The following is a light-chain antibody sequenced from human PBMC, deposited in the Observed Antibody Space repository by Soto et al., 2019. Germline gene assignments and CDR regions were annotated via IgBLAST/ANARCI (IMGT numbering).Light chain of an antibody. J-gene: IGKJ1*01. V-gene: IGKV3-20*01. CDR2: GAS. CDR3: QHYGRSRWT. CDR1: QSVSSSY. Sequence: EIVLTQSPGTLSLSPGERATLSCRASQSVSSSYLAWYQQIPGQAPRLLIYGASSRATGIPDRFSGSGSGTDFTLTITRLESEDFAVYYCQHYGRSRWTFGRGTKVEI.